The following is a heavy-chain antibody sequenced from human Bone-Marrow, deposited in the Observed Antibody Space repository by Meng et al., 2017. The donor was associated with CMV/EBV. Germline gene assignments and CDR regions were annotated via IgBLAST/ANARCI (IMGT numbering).Heavy chain of an antibody. CDR1: GGSISSSSYY. J-gene: IGHJ4*02. Sequence: SETLSLTCTVSGGSISSSSYYWGWVRQPPGKGLEWIASIYYSGSTYYSPSLASRVTIPVDTSKNQFSLKVSSVTAADTAVYYCTRDLLSGLTSDYWGQGTLVTVSS. CDR3: TRDLLSGLTSDY. D-gene: IGHD1-14*01. V-gene: IGHV4-39*07. CDR2: IYYSGST.